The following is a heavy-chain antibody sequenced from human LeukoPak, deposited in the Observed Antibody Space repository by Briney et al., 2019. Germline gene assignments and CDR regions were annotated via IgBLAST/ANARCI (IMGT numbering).Heavy chain of an antibody. CDR1: GGSFSGYY. CDR2: INHSGST. J-gene: IGHJ4*02. CDR3: ASRRLRFLEWHAYYFDY. Sequence: SETLSLTCAVYGGSFSGYYWSWIRQPPGKGLEWIGEINHSGSTNYNPSLKSRVTISVDTSKNQFSLKLSSVTAADPAVYYCASRRLRFLEWHAYYFDYWGQGTLVTVSS. D-gene: IGHD3-3*01. V-gene: IGHV4-34*01.